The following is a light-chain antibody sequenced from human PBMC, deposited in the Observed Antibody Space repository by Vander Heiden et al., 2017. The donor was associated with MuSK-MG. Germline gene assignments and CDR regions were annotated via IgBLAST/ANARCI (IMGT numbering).Light chain of an antibody. CDR2: AAS. V-gene: IGKV1-33*01. J-gene: IGKJ5*01. CDR1: QDISRF. CDR3: QQFDNVPFT. Sequence: GDRVTITCQASQDISRFLNWYQQKPGKAPKLLIYAASNLETGVPSRFSGGGSGTDFTFTIDSLQPDDFATYYCQQFDNVPFTFGQGTQLEIK.